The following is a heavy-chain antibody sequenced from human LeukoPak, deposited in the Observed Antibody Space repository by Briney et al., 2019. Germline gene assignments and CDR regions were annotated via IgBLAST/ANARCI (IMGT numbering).Heavy chain of an antibody. D-gene: IGHD3-10*01. CDR2: IYYSGST. CDR3: ARDSGTTGEVKFDP. Sequence: SETLSLTCTVSGGSISSYYWSWIRQPPGKGLEWIGYIYYSGSTNYNPSLKSRISISVDTSKNQFSLKLSSVTAADTAVYYCARDSGTTGEVKFDPWGQGTLVTVSS. J-gene: IGHJ5*02. CDR1: GGSISSYY. V-gene: IGHV4-59*01.